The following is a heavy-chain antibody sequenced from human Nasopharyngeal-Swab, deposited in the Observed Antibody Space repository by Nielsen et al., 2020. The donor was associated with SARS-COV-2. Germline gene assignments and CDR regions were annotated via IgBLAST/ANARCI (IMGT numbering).Heavy chain of an antibody. D-gene: IGHD1-26*01. Sequence: GGSMRLSCKGSGYICTSYWIGWVRQMPGKGLEWMGIIYPADSDSRYSLAFQGQVSISVDKSISTAYLQWNTLKASDTAIYYCVRRAFSASYYYFDYWGPGTLVTVSS. CDR3: VRRAFSASYYYFDY. V-gene: IGHV5-51*01. CDR1: GYICTSYW. CDR2: IYPADSDS. J-gene: IGHJ4*02.